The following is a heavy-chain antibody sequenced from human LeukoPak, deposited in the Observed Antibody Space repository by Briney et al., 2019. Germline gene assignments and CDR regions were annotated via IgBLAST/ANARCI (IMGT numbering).Heavy chain of an antibody. D-gene: IGHD3-10*01. CDR2: INSDGCGT. V-gene: IGHV3-74*01. J-gene: IGHJ4*02. CDR1: GLTFSSYW. Sequence: GGSLRVSCPASGLTFSSYWMHWVRQAPGKGLAWVSRINSDGCGTSYADSVKGRFTISRDNAKNTLYLQMNSLRAEDTTVYYCASSYYGSLDYWGQGTLVTLSS. CDR3: ASSYYGSLDY.